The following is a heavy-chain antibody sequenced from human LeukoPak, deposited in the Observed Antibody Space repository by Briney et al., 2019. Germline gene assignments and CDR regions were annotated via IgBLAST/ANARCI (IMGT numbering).Heavy chain of an antibody. Sequence: GGSLRLSCATSGFTFTTFWMHWVRQAPGKGLVWVSRINHDGSSTNYVDSVKGRFTISRDNAKNTVYLQMNSLRAEDTAVYYCANLWFGEFVLGGLFDYWGQGTLVTVSS. CDR3: ANLWFGEFVLGGLFDY. D-gene: IGHD3-10*01. CDR2: INHDGSST. V-gene: IGHV3-74*01. J-gene: IGHJ4*02. CDR1: GFTFTTFW.